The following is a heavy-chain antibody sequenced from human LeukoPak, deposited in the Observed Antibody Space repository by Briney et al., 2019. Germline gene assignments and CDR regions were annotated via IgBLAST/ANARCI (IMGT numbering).Heavy chain of an antibody. D-gene: IGHD5-12*01. Sequence: PSETLSLLCTASGAPISRFYWNWVRQPPGKGLEWIGNIYNGVSTFFNPSLKSRVTLSVDTSKTQFSLQLASVTAADTAVYYCVQTTGWPGFDYGDQGVLVTVSS. V-gene: IGHV4-4*09. J-gene: IGHJ4*02. CDR2: IYNGVST. CDR3: VQTTGWPGFDY. CDR1: GAPISRFY.